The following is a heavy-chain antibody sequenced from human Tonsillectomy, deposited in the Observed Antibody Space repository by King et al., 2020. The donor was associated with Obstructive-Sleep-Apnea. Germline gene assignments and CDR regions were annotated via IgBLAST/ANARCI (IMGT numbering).Heavy chain of an antibody. CDR2: ISYDGRNK. Sequence: VQLVESGGGVVQPGRSLRLSCAVSGFSFSSYAMHWVRQAPGKGLEWVGVISYDGRNKHYADSVKGRFTISRDNSKNTLYLQMNSLRAEDTAVYYCARRRVRGATYYYGMDVWGQGTTVTVSS. CDR3: ARRRVRGATYYYGMDV. V-gene: IGHV3-30-3*01. J-gene: IGHJ6*02. D-gene: IGHD3-10*01. CDR1: GFSFSSYA.